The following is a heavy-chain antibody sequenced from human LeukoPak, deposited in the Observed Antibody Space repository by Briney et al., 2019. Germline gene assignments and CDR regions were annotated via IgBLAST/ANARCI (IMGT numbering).Heavy chain of an antibody. CDR3: ARDKLLWFGELLPAAFDI. CDR1: GFTVSSNY. D-gene: IGHD3-10*01. Sequence: GGSLRLSCAASGFTVSSNYMSWVRQAPGKGLEWVSVIYSGGSTYYADSVKGRFTISRDNSKNTLYLQMNSLRAEDTAVYYCARDKLLWFGELLPAAFDIWGQGTMVTVSS. V-gene: IGHV3-66*01. J-gene: IGHJ3*02. CDR2: IYSGGST.